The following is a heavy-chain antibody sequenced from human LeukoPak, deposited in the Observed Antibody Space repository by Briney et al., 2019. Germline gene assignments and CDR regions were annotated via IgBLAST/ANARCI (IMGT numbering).Heavy chain of an antibody. CDR1: GFTFSSYS. D-gene: IGHD3-9*01. CDR2: ISSSSSTI. J-gene: IGHJ4*02. Sequence: GGSLRLSCAASGFTFSSYSMNWVRQAPGKGLEWVSYISSSSSTIYYADSVKGRFTISRDNAKNSLYLQMNSLRAEDTVVYYCARDRLTGAFDYWGQGTLVTVSS. V-gene: IGHV3-48*01. CDR3: ARDRLTGAFDY.